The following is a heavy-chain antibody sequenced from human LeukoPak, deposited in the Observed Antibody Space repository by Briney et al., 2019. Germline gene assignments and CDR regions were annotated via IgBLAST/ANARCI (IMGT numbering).Heavy chain of an antibody. Sequence: ASVKVSCKASGYTFTSYGISWVRQAPGQGLEWMGWISTYDGNTNYAQNIQGRVTMTTDSSTNTAYMELRSLRSDDTATYYCARDPAPFGAIVIPDYWGQGTLVTVSS. CDR2: ISTYDGNT. CDR3: ARDPAPFGAIVIPDY. D-gene: IGHD2-21*01. CDR1: GYTFTSYG. V-gene: IGHV1-18*01. J-gene: IGHJ4*02.